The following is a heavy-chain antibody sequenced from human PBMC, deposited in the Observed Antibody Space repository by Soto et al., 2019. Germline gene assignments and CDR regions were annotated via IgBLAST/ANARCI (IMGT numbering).Heavy chain of an antibody. D-gene: IGHD4-4*01. J-gene: IGHJ4*02. Sequence: EVQLVESGGDLVQPGGSLRLSCAASGLIVSSNYMSWVRQAPGKGLEWVSLIYNTGGTYYADSVKGRFIISRDNSKNTLNFLMTSLRVEDTAVYYCMRGTVHVGEDDSDRRAYWGQGTLVSVSS. CDR3: MRGTVHVGEDDSDRRAY. CDR1: GLIVSSNY. V-gene: IGHV3-66*01. CDR2: IYNTGGT.